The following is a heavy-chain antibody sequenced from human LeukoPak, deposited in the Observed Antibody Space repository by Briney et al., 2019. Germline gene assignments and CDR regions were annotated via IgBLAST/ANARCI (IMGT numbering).Heavy chain of an antibody. D-gene: IGHD6-19*01. CDR2: ISSSSSYI. CDR3: ASGIAVADTKGAFDI. CDR1: GFTFSSYA. Sequence: GGSLRLSCAASGFTFSSYAMSWVRQAPGKGLEWVSSISSSSSYIYYADSVKGRFTISRDNAKNSLYLQMNSLRVEDTAVYYCASGIAVADTKGAFDIWGQGTMVTVSS. V-gene: IGHV3-21*01. J-gene: IGHJ3*02.